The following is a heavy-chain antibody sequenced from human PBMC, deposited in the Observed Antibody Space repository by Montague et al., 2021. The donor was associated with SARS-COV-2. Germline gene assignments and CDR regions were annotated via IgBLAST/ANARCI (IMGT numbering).Heavy chain of an antibody. Sequence: SLRLSCAASGFTFSSYGMHWVRQAPGKGLEWVAVIWYDGSNKYYADSVKGRFTISRDNSKNTLYLQMNSLRAEDTAVYYCAREVLAHNWNDCHFDYWGQGTLVTVS. CDR2: IWYDGSNK. V-gene: IGHV3-33*01. J-gene: IGHJ4*02. CDR3: AREVLAHNWNDCHFDY. CDR1: GFTFSSYG. D-gene: IGHD1-1*01.